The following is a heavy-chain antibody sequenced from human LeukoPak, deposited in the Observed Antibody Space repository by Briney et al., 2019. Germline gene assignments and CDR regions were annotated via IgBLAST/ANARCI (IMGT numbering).Heavy chain of an antibody. V-gene: IGHV1-18*01. J-gene: IGHJ4*02. Sequence: ASVKVSCKASGYTFTSYGISWVRQAPGQGLEWMGWISAYNGNTNYAQKLQGRVTMTRDTSTSTVYMELSSLRSEDTAVYYCARAIFGVVGIFDYWGQGTLVTVSS. D-gene: IGHD3-3*01. CDR2: ISAYNGNT. CDR3: ARAIFGVVGIFDY. CDR1: GYTFTSYG.